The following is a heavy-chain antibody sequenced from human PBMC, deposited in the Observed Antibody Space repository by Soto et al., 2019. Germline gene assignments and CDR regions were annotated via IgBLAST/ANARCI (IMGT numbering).Heavy chain of an antibody. J-gene: IGHJ6*02. CDR2: IYYSGST. D-gene: IGHD3-3*01. CDR1: GGSISSYY. CDR3: ARGGPITIFGVVISYYYYGMDV. Sequence: PSETLSLTCTVSGGSISSYYWSWIRQPPGKGLEWIGYIYYSGSTNYNPSLKSRVTISVDTSKNQFSLKLSSVTAADTAVYYCARGGPITIFGVVISYYYYGMDVWGQGTTVTVSS. V-gene: IGHV4-59*01.